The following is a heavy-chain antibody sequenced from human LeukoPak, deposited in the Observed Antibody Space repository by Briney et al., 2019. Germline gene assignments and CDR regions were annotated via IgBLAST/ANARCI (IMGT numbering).Heavy chain of an antibody. CDR2: ISSSGSTI. D-gene: IGHD3-10*01. J-gene: IGHJ4*02. V-gene: IGHV3-48*03. CDR3: ARLWFGGSFDY. CDR1: GFTVSSNE. Sequence: GGSLRLSCAASGFTVSSNEMNWVRQAPGKGLEWVSCISSSGSTIHYADSVKGRFTISRDNAKNSLYLQMNSLRAEDTAVYYCARLWFGGSFDYWGQGTLVTVSS.